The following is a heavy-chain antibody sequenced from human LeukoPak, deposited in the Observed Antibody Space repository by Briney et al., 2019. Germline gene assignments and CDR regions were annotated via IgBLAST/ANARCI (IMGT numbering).Heavy chain of an antibody. CDR2: ISYDGSNK. CDR1: GFTFSSYG. D-gene: IGHD6-13*01. Sequence: GGSLRLSCAASGFTFSSYGMHWVRQAPGKGLEWVAVISYDGSNKYYADSVKGRFTISRDNSKNTLYLQMNSLRAEDTAVYYCAKDWQQLDNYYYMDVWGKGTTVTVSS. J-gene: IGHJ6*03. V-gene: IGHV3-30*18. CDR3: AKDWQQLDNYYYMDV.